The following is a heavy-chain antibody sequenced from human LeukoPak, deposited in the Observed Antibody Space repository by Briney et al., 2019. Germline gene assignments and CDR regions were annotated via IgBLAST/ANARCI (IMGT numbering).Heavy chain of an antibody. V-gene: IGHV4-59*01. CDR2: IYYSGSP. D-gene: IGHD3-22*01. Sequence: SDTVPLICTVWGGSISSYYWSWIRQPPGKGLEWIGYIYYSGSPNYNPSLKSRVTISVDTSKNQFSLKLRSVTAADTAMYYCARDSYDSSGNYRSFDYWGQGTQVTVSS. J-gene: IGHJ4*02. CDR3: ARDSYDSSGNYRSFDY. CDR1: GGSISSYY.